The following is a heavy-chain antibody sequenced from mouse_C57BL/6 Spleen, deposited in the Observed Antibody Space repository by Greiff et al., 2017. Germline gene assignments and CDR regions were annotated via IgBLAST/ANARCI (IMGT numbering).Heavy chain of an antibody. V-gene: IGHV1-80*01. J-gene: IGHJ1*03. CDR2: IYPGDGDT. D-gene: IGHD1-1*01. Sequence: QVQLQQSGAELVKPGASVKISCKASGYAFSSYWMNWVKQRPGKGLEWIGQIYPGDGDTNYNGKFKGKATLTADKSSSTAYMQLSSLTSEDSAVYFCAPYYYGSSSWYFDVWGTGTTVTVSS. CDR3: APYYYGSSSWYFDV. CDR1: GYAFSSYW.